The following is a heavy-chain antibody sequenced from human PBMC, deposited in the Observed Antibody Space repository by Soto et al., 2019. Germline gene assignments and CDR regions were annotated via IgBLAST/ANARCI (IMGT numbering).Heavy chain of an antibody. J-gene: IGHJ4*02. D-gene: IGHD2-21*01. CDR2: IYSGGST. CDR1: GFTVSSNY. Sequence: GGSLRLSCAASGFTVSSNYMSWVRQAPGKGLEWVSVIYSGGSTYYADSVKGRFTISRDNSKNTLYLQMNSLRAEDTAVHYCARGFGYSPFSFDYWGQGTLVTVSS. V-gene: IGHV3-66*01. CDR3: ARGFGYSPFSFDY.